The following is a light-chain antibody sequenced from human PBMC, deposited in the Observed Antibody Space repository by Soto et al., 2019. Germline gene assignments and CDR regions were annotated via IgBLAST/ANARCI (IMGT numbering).Light chain of an antibody. CDR1: QSVGTY. CDR2: DAS. J-gene: IGKJ1*01. CDR3: QQNSNLQAT. V-gene: IGKV3-11*01. Sequence: EIVLTQSPATLSLSPGDRATLSCRASQSVGTYINWFQQKPGQPPRLIIYDASTRVTGIPDRIRGSGSGTDFSLTISSLEPGDSAVYYCQQNSNLQATFGQGTKVDIK.